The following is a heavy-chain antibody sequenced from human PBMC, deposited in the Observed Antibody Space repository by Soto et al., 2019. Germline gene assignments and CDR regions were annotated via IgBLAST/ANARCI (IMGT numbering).Heavy chain of an antibody. CDR2: ISYDGSNK. CDR3: AKDVEALARVGGMDV. Sequence: GGSLRLSCAASGFTFSSYGMHWVRQAPGKGLEWVAVISYDGSNKYYADSVKGRFTISGDNSKNTLYLQMNSLRAEDTAVYYCAKDVEALARVGGMDVWGQGTTVTVSS. J-gene: IGHJ6*02. CDR1: GFTFSSYG. D-gene: IGHD6-6*01. V-gene: IGHV3-30*18.